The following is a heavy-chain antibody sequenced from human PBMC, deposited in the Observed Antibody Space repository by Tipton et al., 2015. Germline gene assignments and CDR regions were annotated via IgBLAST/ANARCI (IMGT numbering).Heavy chain of an antibody. D-gene: IGHD3-9*01. CDR1: GVSISGTSYY. V-gene: IGHV4-39*02. Sequence: TLSLTCTVSGVSISGTSYYWGWIRQPPGKGLEWIGSIYYSGDMYYNPSLKSRVAMSVDTSNNHFSLRLTSLTASDTAVYYCACQDYDSLTRDYQTVDYWGQGTLVPVSS. CDR3: ACQDYDSLTRDYQTVDY. CDR2: IYYSGDM. J-gene: IGHJ4*02.